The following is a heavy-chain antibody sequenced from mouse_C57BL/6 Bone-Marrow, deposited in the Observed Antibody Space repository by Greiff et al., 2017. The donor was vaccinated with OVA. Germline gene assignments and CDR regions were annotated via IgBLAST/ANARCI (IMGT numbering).Heavy chain of an antibody. D-gene: IGHD1-1*02. J-gene: IGHJ3*01. CDR1: GYTFTSYT. V-gene: IGHV1-4*01. CDR3: ARGVEASFAY. CDR2: INPSSGYT. Sequence: QVQLQQSGADLARPGASVKMSCKASGYTFTSYTMHWVKQRPGQGLEWIGYINPSSGYTKYNQKFKDKATLTADKSTSTAYMKLSSLTSEDSAVYYCARGVEASFAYWGQGTLVTVSA.